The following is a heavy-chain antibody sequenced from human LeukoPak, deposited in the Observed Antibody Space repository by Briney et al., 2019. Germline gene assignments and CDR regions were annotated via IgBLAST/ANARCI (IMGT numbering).Heavy chain of an antibody. J-gene: IGHJ5*02. CDR3: ARDGVTNWFDP. V-gene: IGHV3-21*01. CDR1: GFTFSSYS. Sequence: GGSLRLSCAASGFTFSSYSMNWVRQAPGKGLEWVSSISSSSSYIYYADSVKGRFTISRDNAKNSLYLQMNSLRAEDTAVYYCARDGVTNWFDPWGQGTLVTVSS. CDR2: ISSSSSYI. D-gene: IGHD2-8*01.